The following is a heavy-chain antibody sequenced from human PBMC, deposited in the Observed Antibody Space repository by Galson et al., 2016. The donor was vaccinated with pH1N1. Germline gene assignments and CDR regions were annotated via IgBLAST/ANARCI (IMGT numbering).Heavy chain of an antibody. V-gene: IGHV1-69*04. J-gene: IGHJ6*03. CDR2: IIPIVGLT. Sequence: SVKVSCKASGGTFTFFGITWVRQAPGQGLEWMGRIIPIVGLTKYAEKFQGRVTITADVSTSTAYMELSSLRAEDPALYYCAGDPGTALYNHYYMDVWGKGTTVTVSS. CDR3: AGDPGTALYNHYYMDV. CDR1: GGTFTFFG.